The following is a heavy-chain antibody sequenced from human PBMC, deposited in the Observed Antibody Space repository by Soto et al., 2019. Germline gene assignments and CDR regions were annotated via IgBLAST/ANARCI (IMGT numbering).Heavy chain of an antibody. CDR3: ARWEGLELPTQTHHFFDY. J-gene: IGHJ4*02. Sequence: GASVKVSCKASGYTFTSYAMHWVRQAPGQRLEWMGWINAGNGNTKYSQKFQGRVTITRDTSASTAYMELSSLRSEDTAVYYCARWEGLELPTQTHHFFDYWGQGSLVIVSS. CDR1: GYTFTSYA. CDR2: INAGNGNT. D-gene: IGHD1-7*01. V-gene: IGHV1-3*01.